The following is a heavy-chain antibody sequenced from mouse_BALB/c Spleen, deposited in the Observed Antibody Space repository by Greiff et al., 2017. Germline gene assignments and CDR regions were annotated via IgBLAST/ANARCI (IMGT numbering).Heavy chain of an antibody. V-gene: IGHV1-63*02. CDR2: IYPGGGYT. J-gene: IGHJ3*01. Sequence: VQLQQSGAELVRPGTSVKISCKASGYTFTNYWLGWVKQRPGHGLEWIGDIYPGGGYTNYNEKFKGKATLTADTSSSTAYMQLSSLTSEDSAVYYCARTARATSWFAYWGQGTLVTVSA. D-gene: IGHD3-1*01. CDR3: ARTARATSWFAY. CDR1: GYTFTNYW.